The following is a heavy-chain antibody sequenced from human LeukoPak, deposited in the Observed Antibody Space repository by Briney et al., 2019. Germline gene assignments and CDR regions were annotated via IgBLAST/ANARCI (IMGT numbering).Heavy chain of an antibody. D-gene: IGHD5-24*01. J-gene: IGHJ3*02. CDR3: ARARTGNRGGYNLQSAFDI. Sequence: SQTLSLTCTVSGRSISSGGYYWSSIRQHPGKGLEWIGDMYYRGSTYYNPSLKSRVTISVDTSKNQFSLKLSSVTAADTAVYYCARARTGNRGGYNLQSAFDIWGQGTMVTVSS. CDR1: GRSISSGGYY. V-gene: IGHV4-31*03. CDR2: MYYRGST.